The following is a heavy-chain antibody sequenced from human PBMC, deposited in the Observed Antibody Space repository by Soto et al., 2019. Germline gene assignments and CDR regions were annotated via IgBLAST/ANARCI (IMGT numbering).Heavy chain of an antibody. CDR2: ISWDGGST. CDR3: AKDIGRPRIPKYNWFDP. V-gene: IGHV3-43D*04. CDR1: GFTFDDYA. D-gene: IGHD2-21*01. Sequence: HPGGSLRLSCAASGFTFDDYAMHWVRQAPGKGLEWVSLISWDGGSTYYADSVKGRFTISRDNSKNSLYLQMNSLRAEDTALYYCAKDIGRPRIPKYNWFDPWGQGTLVTVSS. J-gene: IGHJ5*02.